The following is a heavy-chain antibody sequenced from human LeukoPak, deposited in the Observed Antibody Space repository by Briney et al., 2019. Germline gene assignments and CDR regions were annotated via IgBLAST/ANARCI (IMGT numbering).Heavy chain of an antibody. CDR2: ISNGGST. J-gene: IGHJ4*02. CDR1: GGSISSSY. V-gene: IGHV4-59*08. Sequence: SETLSLTCTVSGGSISSSYWSWIRQPPGKGLEWIGHISNGGSTNYNPSLKSRVTISLDTSKSQFSLRLSSVTAADTAVYYCANTERWLHWDNWGQGSLVTVSS. D-gene: IGHD5-24*01. CDR3: ANTERWLHWDN.